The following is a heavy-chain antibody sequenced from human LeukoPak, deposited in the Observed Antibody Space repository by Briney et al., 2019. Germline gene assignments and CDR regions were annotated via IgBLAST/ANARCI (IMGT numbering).Heavy chain of an antibody. V-gene: IGHV1-46*01. J-gene: IGHJ4*02. Sequence: ASVKVSCKASGYTFTGYYMHWVRQAPGQGLEWMGIINPSGGSTSYAQKFQGRVTMTRDTSTSTVYMELSSLRSEDTAVYYCARDEYYYGSGSYSDYWGQGTLVTVSS. D-gene: IGHD3-10*01. CDR3: ARDEYYYGSGSYSDY. CDR1: GYTFTGYY. CDR2: INPSGGST.